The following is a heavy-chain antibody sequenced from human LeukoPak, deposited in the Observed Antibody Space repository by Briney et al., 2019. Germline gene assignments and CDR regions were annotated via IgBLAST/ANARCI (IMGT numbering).Heavy chain of an antibody. J-gene: IGHJ4*02. D-gene: IGHD6-19*01. V-gene: IGHV3-30*02. CDR2: IRYDGSNK. Sequence: GGSLRLSCAASGFTFSSYGMHWVRQAPGKGLEWVAFIRYDGSNKYYADSVKGRFTISRDNSKNTLYLQMNSLRAEDTAVYCCAKAGAGYSSGWTGYFDYWGQGTLVTVSS. CDR1: GFTFSSYG. CDR3: AKAGAGYSSGWTGYFDY.